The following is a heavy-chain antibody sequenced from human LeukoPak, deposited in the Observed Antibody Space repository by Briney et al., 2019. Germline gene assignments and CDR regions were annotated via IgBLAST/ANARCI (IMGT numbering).Heavy chain of an antibody. J-gene: IGHJ4*02. CDR3: ARDHCSGGSCYPTFFDY. CDR1: GYTFTSYG. D-gene: IGHD2-15*01. V-gene: IGHV1-18*01. Sequence: GASVKISCKASGYTFTSYGISWVRQAPGQGLEWMGWISAYNGNTNYAQKLQDRVTMTTDTSTSTAYMELRSLRSDDTAVYYCARDHCSGGSCYPTFFDYWGQGTLVTVSS. CDR2: ISAYNGNT.